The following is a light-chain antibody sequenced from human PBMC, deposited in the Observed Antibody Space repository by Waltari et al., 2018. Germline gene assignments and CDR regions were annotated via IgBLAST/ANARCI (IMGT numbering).Light chain of an antibody. J-gene: IGLJ3*02. V-gene: IGLV2-14*01. CDR2: DVS. Sequence: QSALTQPASVSGSPGQSITISCTGTSSDVGAYNYVSWYQQHPGKVPKLLIFDVSNRASGVSHHFSGSKSGNTASLPIYGLQAEDESDYYCCSFTSRSTWVFGGGTKLTVL. CDR3: CSFTSRSTWV. CDR1: SSDVGAYNY.